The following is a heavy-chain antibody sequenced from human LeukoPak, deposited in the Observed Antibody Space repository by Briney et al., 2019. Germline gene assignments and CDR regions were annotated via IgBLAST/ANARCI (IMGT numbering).Heavy chain of an antibody. CDR2: ISYGGST. J-gene: IGHJ4*02. CDR1: DGSISSTSYF. Sequence: PSETLSLTCTVSDGSISSTSYFWGWIRQPPGKGLEWIGSISYGGSTYYNPSLRSRVSISVDTSKNQFSLSLRSVTAADTAVYYCARPGSTTGWYYFDFWGQGTLVTVSS. D-gene: IGHD6-19*01. V-gene: IGHV4-39*01. CDR3: ARPGSTTGWYYFDF.